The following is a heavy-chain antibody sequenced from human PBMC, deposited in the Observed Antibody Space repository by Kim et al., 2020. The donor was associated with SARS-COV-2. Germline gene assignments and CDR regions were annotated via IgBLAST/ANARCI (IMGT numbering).Heavy chain of an antibody. CDR1: GGSFSGYY. J-gene: IGHJ5*02. Sequence: SETLSLTCAVYGGSFSGYYWSWIRQPPGKGLEWIGEINHSGSTNYNPSLKSRVTISVDTSKNQFSLKLSSVTAADTAVYYCASLSSSAWGQGALVTVSS. D-gene: IGHD6-19*01. CDR2: INHSGST. CDR3: ASLSSSA. V-gene: IGHV4-34*01.